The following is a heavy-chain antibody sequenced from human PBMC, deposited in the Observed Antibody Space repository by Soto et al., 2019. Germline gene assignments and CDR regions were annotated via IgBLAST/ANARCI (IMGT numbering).Heavy chain of an antibody. CDR2: IYYSGST. D-gene: IGHD3-10*01. CDR3: ARESCLLLHDSGKKIDP. Sequence: KASEPLSLTYTVSGASVNSGHYYWNWIRQSPGKGLESIGYIYYSGSTNYNASLKSRLSISIDTSRNQYSLNLTSVTAADTAVYYCARESCLLLHDSGKKIDPWGQGILVTVSS. V-gene: IGHV4-61*01. J-gene: IGHJ5*01. CDR1: GASVNSGHYY.